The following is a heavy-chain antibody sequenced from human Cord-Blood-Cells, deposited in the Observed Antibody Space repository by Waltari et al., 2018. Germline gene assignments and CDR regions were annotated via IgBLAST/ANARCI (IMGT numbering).Heavy chain of an antibody. V-gene: IGHV3-30*04. Sequence: QVQLVESGGGVVQPGRSLRLSCADSGFTLRSYAMHWVRQAPGKGLELVAVISYDGSNKYYADSVKGRFTISRDNSKNTLYLQMNSLRAEDTAVYYCARDKGIDYWGQGTLVTVSS. J-gene: IGHJ4*02. CDR2: ISYDGSNK. CDR1: GFTLRSYA. CDR3: ARDKGIDY.